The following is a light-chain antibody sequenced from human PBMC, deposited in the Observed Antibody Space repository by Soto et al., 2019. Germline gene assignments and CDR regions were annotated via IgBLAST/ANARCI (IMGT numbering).Light chain of an antibody. J-gene: IGKJ1*01. Sequence: EIVLTQSPGTLSLSPGERATLSCRASQSVSSSYLAWYQQKPGQAPRLLIYGASSRATGIPDRFSGSGSGTDFTLTISRLEPEDFAVYYCPQYGSSRTFGQGTKVDI. V-gene: IGKV3-20*01. CDR3: PQYGSSRT. CDR1: QSVSSSY. CDR2: GAS.